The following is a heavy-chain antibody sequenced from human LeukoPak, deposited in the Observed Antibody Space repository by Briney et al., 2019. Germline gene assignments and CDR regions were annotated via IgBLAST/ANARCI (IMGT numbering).Heavy chain of an antibody. Sequence: GSLRPSLSASGFTFYSYYISLVRPASGKGLEWVSAISADGGRTTYADSVKRRFTISRDNSKNTLYLQMNSLRAEDTAVYYCAKGLYGDYVFWGQGTLVTVSS. CDR1: GFTFYSYY. CDR3: AKGLYGDYVF. D-gene: IGHD4-17*01. V-gene: IGHV3-23*01. J-gene: IGHJ4*02. CDR2: ISADGGRT.